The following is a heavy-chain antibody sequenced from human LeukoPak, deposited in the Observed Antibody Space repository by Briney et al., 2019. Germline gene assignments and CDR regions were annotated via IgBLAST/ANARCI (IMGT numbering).Heavy chain of an antibody. CDR1: GGTFSSYA. D-gene: IGHD6-19*01. J-gene: IGHJ4*02. CDR2: IIPIFGTA. CDR3: ARSRGLGIAVATNRGGIYYFDY. Sequence: SVKVPCKASGGTFSSYAISWVRQAPGQGLEWMGGIIPIFGTANYAQKFQGRVTITADESTSTAYMELSSLRSEDTAVYYCARSRGLGIAVATNRGGIYYFDYWGQGTLVTVSS. V-gene: IGHV1-69*13.